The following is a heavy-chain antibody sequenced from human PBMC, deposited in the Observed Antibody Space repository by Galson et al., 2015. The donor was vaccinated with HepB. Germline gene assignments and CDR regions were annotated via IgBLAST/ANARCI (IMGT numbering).Heavy chain of an antibody. V-gene: IGHV6-1*01. J-gene: IGHJ6*02. CDR1: GDSVSSNSAA. CDR2: TYYRSKWYN. Sequence: CAISGDSVSSNSAAWNWIRQSPSRGLEWLGRTYYRSKWYNDYAVSVKSRITINPDTSKNQFSLQLNSVTPEDTAVYYCARGKRLWFGGVGYYYYGMDVWGQGTTVTVSS. CDR3: ARGKRLWFGGVGYYYYGMDV. D-gene: IGHD3-10*01.